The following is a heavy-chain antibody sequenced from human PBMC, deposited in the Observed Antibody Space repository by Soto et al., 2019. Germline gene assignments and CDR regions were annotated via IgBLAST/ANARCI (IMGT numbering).Heavy chain of an antibody. D-gene: IGHD3-22*01. J-gene: IGHJ6*02. CDR2: ISSSSSTM. V-gene: IGHV3-48*02. CDR1: GFTFSSYS. CDR3: ARGEVVDRYYYYGMDV. Sequence: PGGSLRLSCAASGFTFSSYSMNWVRQAPGKGLEWVSYISSSSSTMYYADSVKGRFTISRDNAKNSLYLQMNSLRDEDTAVYYCARGEVVDRYYYYGMDVWGQGTTVTVSS.